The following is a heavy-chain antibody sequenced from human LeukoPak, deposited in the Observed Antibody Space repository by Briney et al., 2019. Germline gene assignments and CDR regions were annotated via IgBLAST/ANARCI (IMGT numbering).Heavy chain of an antibody. CDR2: IYYNENS. D-gene: IGHD3-16*01. J-gene: IGHJ4*02. V-gene: IGHV4-59*13. Sequence: SETLSLTCNVISDSFTDYYWNWIRQPPGKGLEWIGYIYYNENSNYSPSLKGRVTLSVDTSRNQFSLHLASVTAADTAMYYCARDGGLQSHFDFWGQGILVTVAS. CDR3: ARDGGLQSHFDF. CDR1: SDSFTDYY.